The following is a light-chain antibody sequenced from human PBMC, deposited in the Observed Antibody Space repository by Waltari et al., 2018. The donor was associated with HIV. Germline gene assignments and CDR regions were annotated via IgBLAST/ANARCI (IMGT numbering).Light chain of an antibody. Sequence: QSALTQPASVSGSIGQSITISCTGPSSDVGSYNLVSWYQHHPGKAPKLIIYEGYKRPSGVSNRFSGSKSGNTASLTVSGLQAEDEADYYCCSYAGSSIPFGGGTKLTVL. CDR2: EGY. CDR1: SSDVGSYNL. J-gene: IGLJ2*01. V-gene: IGLV2-23*01. CDR3: CSYAGSSIP.